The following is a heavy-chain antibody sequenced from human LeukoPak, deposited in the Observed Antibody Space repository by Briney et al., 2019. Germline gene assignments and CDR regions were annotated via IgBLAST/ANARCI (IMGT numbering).Heavy chain of an antibody. CDR2: ISSSSSYI. J-gene: IGHJ3*02. CDR1: GFTFSSYS. D-gene: IGHD6-13*01. CDR3: ARDASAAGFLDAFDI. V-gene: IGHV3-21*01. Sequence: GGSLRLSCAASGFTFSSYSMNWVRQAPGKGLEWVSSISSSSSYIYYADSVRGRFTISRDNAKNSLYLQMNSLRAEDTAVYYCARDASAAGFLDAFDIWGQGTMVTVSS.